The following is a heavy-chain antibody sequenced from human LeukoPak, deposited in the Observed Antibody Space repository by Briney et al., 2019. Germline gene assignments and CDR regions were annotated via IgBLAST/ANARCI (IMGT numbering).Heavy chain of an antibody. Sequence: SQTLSPTCAVSGGSISSGGYSWSWIRQPPGKGLEWIGYIYHSGSTYYNPSLKSRVTISVDRSKNQFSLKLSSVTAADTAVYYCARGDIVATTFDYWGQGTLVTVSS. J-gene: IGHJ4*02. CDR1: GGSISSGGYS. V-gene: IGHV4-30-2*01. D-gene: IGHD5-12*01. CDR2: IYHSGST. CDR3: ARGDIVATTFDY.